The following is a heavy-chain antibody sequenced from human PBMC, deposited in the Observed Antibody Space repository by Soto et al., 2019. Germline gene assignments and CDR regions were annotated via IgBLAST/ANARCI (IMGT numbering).Heavy chain of an antibody. D-gene: IGHD6-19*01. J-gene: IGHJ4*02. CDR1: GGSFSGYY. CDR2: INHSGST. CDR3: ARVNLMKYSSGLDY. V-gene: IGHV4-34*01. Sequence: TLSLTCAVYGGSFSGYYWSWIRQPPGKGLEWIGEINHSGSTNYNPSLKSRVTISVDTSKNQFSLKLSSVTAADTAVYYCARVNLMKYSSGLDYWGQGTLVTVSS.